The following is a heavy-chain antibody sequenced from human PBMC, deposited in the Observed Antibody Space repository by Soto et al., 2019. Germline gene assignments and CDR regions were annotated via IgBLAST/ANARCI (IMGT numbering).Heavy chain of an antibody. Sequence: KPAETLSLTCAVYGESFSGYDWSGIRQPPGKGREWIGEINHSGSTNYNPSLKSRVTISLDTSKDQFSLKLSSVTAADTAVYYCARRLPSGLTTFTTSDFDYGGQGTLVTV. CDR1: GESFSGYD. V-gene: IGHV4-34*01. J-gene: IGHJ4*02. CDR2: INHSGST. D-gene: IGHD3-22*01. CDR3: ARRLPSGLTTFTTSDFDY.